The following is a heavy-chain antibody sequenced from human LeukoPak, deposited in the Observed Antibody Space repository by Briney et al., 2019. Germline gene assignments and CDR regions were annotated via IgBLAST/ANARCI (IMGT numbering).Heavy chain of an antibody. CDR3: ATYCSSTSCYVYFDY. Sequence: ASVKVSCKASGGTFSSYAISWVRQAPGQGLEWMGGIIPIFGTANYAQKFQGRVTITADKSTSTAHMELSSLRSEDTAVYYCATYCSSTSCYVYFDYWGQGTLVTVSS. V-gene: IGHV1-69*06. CDR2: IIPIFGTA. CDR1: GGTFSSYA. D-gene: IGHD2-2*01. J-gene: IGHJ4*02.